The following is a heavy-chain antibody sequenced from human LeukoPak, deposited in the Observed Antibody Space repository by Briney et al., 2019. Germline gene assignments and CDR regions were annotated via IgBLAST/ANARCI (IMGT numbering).Heavy chain of an antibody. CDR3: ARDYRGRFDP. Sequence: GGSLRLSCAASGFTFSNAWMSWVRQAPGKGLEWVSSISSSSSYIYYADSVKGRFTISRDNAKNSLYLQMNSLRAEDTAVYYCARDYRGRFDPWGQGTLVTVSS. J-gene: IGHJ5*02. CDR1: GFTFSNAW. D-gene: IGHD1-26*01. V-gene: IGHV3-21*01. CDR2: ISSSSSYI.